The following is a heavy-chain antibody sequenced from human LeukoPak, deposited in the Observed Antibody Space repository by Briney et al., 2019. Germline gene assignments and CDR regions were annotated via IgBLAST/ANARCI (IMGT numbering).Heavy chain of an antibody. Sequence: GGSLRLSCAASGFTFSTYGMHWVRQAPGKGLEWVAVITNDGNYEKYADAVRGRFTISRDNSRNTLYLQMNSLSAEDTAVYYCARDSITGDNSLDFWGRGTLVTVSS. CDR1: GFTFSTYG. J-gene: IGHJ4*02. D-gene: IGHD7-27*01. CDR2: ITNDGNYE. CDR3: ARDSITGDNSLDF. V-gene: IGHV3-33*05.